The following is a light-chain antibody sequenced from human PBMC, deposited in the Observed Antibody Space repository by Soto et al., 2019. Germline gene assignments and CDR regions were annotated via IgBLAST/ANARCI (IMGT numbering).Light chain of an antibody. CDR2: GAS. CDR1: QSVDSN. V-gene: IGKV3D-15*01. J-gene: IGKJ4*01. CDR3: QQYNDWPLT. Sequence: EIVMTQSPAPLSVSPGDGATLSCMASQSVDSNLAWYQQKPGQTPRLLMYGASTRPTGIPARFSGSGSGTECTLTIISLQSEDSAVYYCQQYNDWPLTLGGGTKVDIK.